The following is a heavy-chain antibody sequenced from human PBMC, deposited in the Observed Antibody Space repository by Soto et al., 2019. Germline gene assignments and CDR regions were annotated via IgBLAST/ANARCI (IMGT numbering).Heavy chain of an antibody. V-gene: IGHV1-18*01. CDR1: GYTFTSYG. J-gene: IGHJ6*03. D-gene: IGHD3-3*01. Sequence: ASVKVSCKASGYTFTSYGISWVRQAPGQGLEWMGWISAYNGNTNYAQKLQGRVTMTTDTSTSTAYMELRSLRSDDTAVYYCARDQPELLRFLEWLSGYMDVWGKGTTVTVSS. CDR2: ISAYNGNT. CDR3: ARDQPELLRFLEWLSGYMDV.